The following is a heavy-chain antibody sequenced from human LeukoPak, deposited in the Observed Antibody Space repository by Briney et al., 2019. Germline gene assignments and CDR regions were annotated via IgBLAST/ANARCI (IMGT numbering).Heavy chain of an antibody. J-gene: IGHJ4*02. CDR2: IYYSGST. CDR3: ARQLWFGEFHFDY. D-gene: IGHD3-10*01. CDR1: GGSISSGDYY. V-gene: IGHV4-30-4*01. Sequence: SETLSLTCTVSGGSISSGDYYWSWIRQPPGKGLEWIGYIYYSGSTYYNPSLKSRVTISVDTSKNQFSLKLNSVTAADSAVYYCARQLWFGEFHFDYWGQGTLFIVSS.